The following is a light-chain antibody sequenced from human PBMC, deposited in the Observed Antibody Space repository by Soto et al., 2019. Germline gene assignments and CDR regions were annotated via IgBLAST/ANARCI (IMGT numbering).Light chain of an antibody. CDR1: TSNIGNNF. V-gene: IGLV1-51*01. Sequence: QSVLTQPPSVSAAPGQKVTISCSGGTSNIGNNFVSWYQQLPGTAPNLLIYDNNKRPSGIPDRFSGSKSGTSATLGITGLQTGDEADYYCGTWDSGLSAVVFGGGTKLTVL. CDR2: DNN. J-gene: IGLJ3*02. CDR3: GTWDSGLSAVV.